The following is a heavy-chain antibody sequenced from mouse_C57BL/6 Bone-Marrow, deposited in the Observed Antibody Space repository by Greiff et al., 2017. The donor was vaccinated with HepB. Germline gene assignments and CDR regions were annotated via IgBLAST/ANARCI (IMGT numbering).Heavy chain of an antibody. D-gene: IGHD2-2*01. CDR2: INSDGGRT. V-gene: IGHV5-2*01. Sequence: EVKLVESGGGLVQPGESLKLSCESNEYEFPSHDMSWVRKTPEKSRELVAAINSDGGRTYYPDTMERRFIISRDNTKKTLYLQMSSLRSEDTALYYCAIWLRWSGFDYWGQGTTLTVSS. CDR3: AIWLRWSGFDY. CDR1: EYEFPSHD. J-gene: IGHJ2*01.